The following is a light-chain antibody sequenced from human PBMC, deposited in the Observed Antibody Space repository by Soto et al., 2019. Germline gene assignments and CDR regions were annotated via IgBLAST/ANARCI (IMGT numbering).Light chain of an antibody. CDR1: QSISRY. J-gene: IGKJ3*01. V-gene: IGKV1-39*01. CDR2: AAS. CDR3: PQTYTSLPT. Sequence: DIQMTQSPSSLSASVGDRVTITCRASQSISRYLNWYQHKPGKAPKLLIYAASSLQSGVPSRFSGSGSGTDFTLTISSLQPEDFATYYCPQTYTSLPTFGPGTRVDIK.